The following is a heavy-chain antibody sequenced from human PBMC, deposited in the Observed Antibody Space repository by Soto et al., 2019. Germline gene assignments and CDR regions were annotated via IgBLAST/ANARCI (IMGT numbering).Heavy chain of an antibody. V-gene: IGHV3-23*01. CDR1: GFTSSSYA. CDR3: ASRTSGWYFDY. CDR2: ISGSGGST. J-gene: IGHJ4*02. D-gene: IGHD6-19*01. Sequence: EVQLLESGGGLVQPGGSLRLSCTASGFTSSSYAMNWVRQAPGKGLEWVSVISGSGGSTYYADSVKGRFTISRDNSKNTLYLQMNSLRAEDTAVYYCASRTSGWYFDYWGQGTLVTVSS.